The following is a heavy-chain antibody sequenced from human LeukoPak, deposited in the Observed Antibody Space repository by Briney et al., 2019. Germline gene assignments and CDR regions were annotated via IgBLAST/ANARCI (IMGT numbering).Heavy chain of an antibody. J-gene: IGHJ4*02. CDR2: IKSKTDGGTT. Sequence: GGSLGLSCAASGFTFSNAWMTWVRQAPGKGLEWVGRIKSKTDGGTTDYAAPVKGRFTISRDDSKNTLYVQMNSLKTEDTAVYYCTTDVSGYTYGPGDYWGQGTLVTVSS. CDR3: TTDVSGYTYGPGDY. CDR1: GFTFSNAW. D-gene: IGHD5-18*01. V-gene: IGHV3-15*01.